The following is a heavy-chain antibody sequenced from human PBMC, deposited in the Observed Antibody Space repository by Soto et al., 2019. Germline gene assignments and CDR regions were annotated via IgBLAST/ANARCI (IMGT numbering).Heavy chain of an antibody. CDR1: VDSISSGDYY. J-gene: IGHJ5*02. V-gene: IGHV4-30-4*01. CDR3: ARVQAAINWFDP. CDR2: IYYTGTT. Sequence: QVQLQESGPGLVKPSQTLSLTCTDSVDSISSGDYYWSWIRQPPGKGLEWIGFIYYTGTTYYNPSLRSRITISVDTSENQFSLKLNSVTAADTAVYYCARVQAAINWFDPWGQGTLVTVSS. D-gene: IGHD2-2*01.